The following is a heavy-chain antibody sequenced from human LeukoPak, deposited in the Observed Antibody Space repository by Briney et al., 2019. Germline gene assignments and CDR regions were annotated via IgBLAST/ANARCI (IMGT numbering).Heavy chain of an antibody. J-gene: IGHJ6*03. D-gene: IGHD6-6*01. Sequence: PSETLSLTCAVYGGSFSGYYWSWIRQPPGKGLEWIGEINHSGSTNYNPSLKSRVTISVGTSKNQFSLKLSSVTAADTAVYYCARGARAIAARLYYYYYMDVWGKGTTVTVSS. CDR3: ARGARAIAARLYYYYYMDV. CDR2: INHSGST. V-gene: IGHV4-34*01. CDR1: GGSFSGYY.